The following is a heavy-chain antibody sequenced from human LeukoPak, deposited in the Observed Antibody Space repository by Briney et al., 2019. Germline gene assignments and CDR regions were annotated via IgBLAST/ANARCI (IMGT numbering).Heavy chain of an antibody. CDR2: ISSSSSTI. D-gene: IGHD3-10*01. J-gene: IGHJ4*02. Sequence: PGGSLRLSCAASGFTFSSYSMNWVRQAPGKGLEWVSYISSSSSTIYYADSVKGRFTISRDNAKNSLYLQMNSLRAEDTAVYYCARSLSYYGSGCYYQGDYWGQGTLVTVSS. CDR3: ARSLSYYGSGCYYQGDY. CDR1: GFTFSSYS. V-gene: IGHV3-48*04.